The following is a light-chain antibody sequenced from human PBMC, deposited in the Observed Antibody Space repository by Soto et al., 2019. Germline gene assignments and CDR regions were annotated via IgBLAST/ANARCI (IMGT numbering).Light chain of an antibody. CDR3: QQSNNSLWT. CDR1: QSLSDW. J-gene: IGKJ1*01. CDR2: DAS. Sequence: DIQMTQSPSTLSASVGDRVTITCRASQSLSDWLAWYQQKPGKAPKLLIYDASGLEGGVPSRFSGSGSGTEFTLTISSLQPDDFATYYCQQSNNSLWTFGPGTKVEIK. V-gene: IGKV1-5*01.